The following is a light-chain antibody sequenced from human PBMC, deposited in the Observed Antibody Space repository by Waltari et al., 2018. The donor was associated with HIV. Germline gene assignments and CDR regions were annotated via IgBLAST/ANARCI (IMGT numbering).Light chain of an antibody. J-gene: IGLJ3*02. CDR2: RNH. CDR1: RSNIGRNY. V-gene: IGLV1-47*01. CDR3: STWGGSLSGPV. Sequence: QSVLSQPPSASGTPGQRVTISCSGTRSNIGRNYVYWYQQLPAMAPKLLIYRNHQRPSGAPDRFAGSKSGTSASLAISGLRSEDEGDYYCSTWGGSLSGPVFGGGTKLTVL.